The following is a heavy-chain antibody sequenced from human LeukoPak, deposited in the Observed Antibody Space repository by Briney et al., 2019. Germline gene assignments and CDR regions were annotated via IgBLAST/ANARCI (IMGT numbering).Heavy chain of an antibody. D-gene: IGHD3-10*01. J-gene: IGHJ3*02. CDR1: GFTFNSHG. CDR3: ATMGAFDI. CDR2: IRYDGSNK. V-gene: IGHV3-30*02. Sequence: GGSLRLSCAASGFTFNSHGMHWVRQAPGKGLEWVAFIRYDGSNKYYADSVKGRFTISRDNSKNTLYLQMNSLRAEDTAVYYCATMGAFDIWGQGTMVTVSS.